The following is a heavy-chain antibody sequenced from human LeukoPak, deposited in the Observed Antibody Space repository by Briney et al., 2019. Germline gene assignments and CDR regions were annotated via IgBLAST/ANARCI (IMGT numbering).Heavy chain of an antibody. Sequence: GASVKVSCKASGYTFTGYYMHWVRQAPGQGLEWMGWINPNSGGTNYAQKFQGRVTMTRDTSISTAYMELSRLRSDDTAVYYCARLHSSTSARWRAYYYMDVWGKGTTVTVSS. D-gene: IGHD2-2*01. V-gene: IGHV1-2*02. CDR1: GYTFTGYY. CDR2: INPNSGGT. CDR3: ARLHSSTSARWRAYYYMDV. J-gene: IGHJ6*03.